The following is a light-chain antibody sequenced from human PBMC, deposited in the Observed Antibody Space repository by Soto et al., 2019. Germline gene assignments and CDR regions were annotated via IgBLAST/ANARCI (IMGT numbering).Light chain of an antibody. CDR2: KAS. CDR3: QQYNSYSPET. V-gene: IGKV1-5*03. Sequence: DIQMTQSPSTLSASVGDRVTITCRASQSISSWLAWYQQKPGKAPKLLIYKASSLESGVPSRFSGSGSETEFTLTISSLQPDDFATYYCQQYNSYSPETFGPGTKVDIK. CDR1: QSISSW. J-gene: IGKJ3*01.